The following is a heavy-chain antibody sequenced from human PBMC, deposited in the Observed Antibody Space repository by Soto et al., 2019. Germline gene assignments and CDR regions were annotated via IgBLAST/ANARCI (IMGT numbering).Heavy chain of an antibody. CDR3: AKVFYYYDSSGYYYFDY. Sequence: GGALGLYCSASGVTFSSYAVSWVRQAPGKGPEWISSISGSGSTIYYADSVKGRFTISRDNSKNTLYLQMSSLRAEDTAVYYCAKVFYYYDSSGYYYFDYWGQGTLVTVSS. D-gene: IGHD3-22*01. CDR1: GVTFSSYA. J-gene: IGHJ4*02. V-gene: IGHV3-23*01. CDR2: ISGSGSTI.